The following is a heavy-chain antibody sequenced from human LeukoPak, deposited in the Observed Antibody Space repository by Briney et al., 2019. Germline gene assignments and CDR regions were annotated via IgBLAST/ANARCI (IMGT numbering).Heavy chain of an antibody. D-gene: IGHD2-15*01. CDR2: ISGSGDNT. V-gene: IGHV3-23*01. CDR3: AKEREAYCSGGSCYGSDKLFPADY. CDR1: GFTFSSFA. Sequence: GGSLRLSCAASGFTFSSFAMDWVRQAPGKGLEWVSAISGSGDNTYYADSVKGRFTISRDNSKTTLFLQMNSLRAEDTAIYYCAKEREAYCSGGSCYGSDKLFPADYWGQGTLVTVSS. J-gene: IGHJ4*02.